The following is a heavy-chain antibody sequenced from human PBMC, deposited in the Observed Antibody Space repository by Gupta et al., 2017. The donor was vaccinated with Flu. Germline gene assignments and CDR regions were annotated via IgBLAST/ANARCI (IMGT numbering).Heavy chain of an antibody. V-gene: IGHV4-59*01. CDR3: ARFGRGGEGNCAGFDY. D-gene: IGHD2-15*01. Sequence: QVQLQESGPGLVKPSETLSLTCTVSGGSISTYYWSWLRQPPGKGLEWITYIHYTGSSNYNPSLKSRVTVSLDTSKNQCALKLSSVTAADTAVYFCARFGRGGEGNCAGFDYWGQGVLVTVSS. J-gene: IGHJ4*02. CDR2: IHYTGSS. CDR1: GGSISTYY.